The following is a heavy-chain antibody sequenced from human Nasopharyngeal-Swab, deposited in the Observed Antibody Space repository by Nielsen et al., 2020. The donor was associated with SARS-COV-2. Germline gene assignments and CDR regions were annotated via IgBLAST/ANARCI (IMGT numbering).Heavy chain of an antibody. V-gene: IGHV3-23*01. CDR2: ISGSGGST. CDR3: AKHSPHSPPGDRVFDY. D-gene: IGHD7-27*01. J-gene: IGHJ4*02. CDR1: GFTFSSYA. Sequence: GESLKISCAASGFTFSSYAMSWVRQAPGKGLEWVSAISGSGGSTYYADSVKGRFTISRDTSKNMLFLQMNSLTADDTAVYYCAKHSPHSPPGDRVFDYWGQGTLVTVSS.